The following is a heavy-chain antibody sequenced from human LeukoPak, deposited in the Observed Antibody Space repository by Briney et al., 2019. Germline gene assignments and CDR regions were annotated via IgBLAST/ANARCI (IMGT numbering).Heavy chain of an antibody. CDR1: GYTFTSYY. J-gene: IGHJ5*02. D-gene: IGHD6-19*01. V-gene: IGHV1-69*13. CDR2: IIPIFGTA. CDR3: ARDVIAVAENWFDP. Sequence: GASVKVSCKASGYTFTSYYMHWVRQAPGQGLEWMGGIIPIFGTANYAQKFQGRVTITADESTSTAYMELSSLRSEDTAVYYCARDVIAVAENWFDPWGQGTLVTVSS.